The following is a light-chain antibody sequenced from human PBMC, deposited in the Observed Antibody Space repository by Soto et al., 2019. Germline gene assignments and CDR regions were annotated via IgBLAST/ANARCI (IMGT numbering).Light chain of an antibody. J-gene: IGKJ1*01. Sequence: EIVLTQSPGTLSLSPGEMATLSCRASQTVSNNYLAWYQQKPGQAPRLLISGASSRATGIPDSFNGSESGTDFTLTITRLEPEDFAVYYCQQYGSSPSTFGQGTKV. CDR2: GAS. V-gene: IGKV3-20*01. CDR1: QTVSNNY. CDR3: QQYGSSPST.